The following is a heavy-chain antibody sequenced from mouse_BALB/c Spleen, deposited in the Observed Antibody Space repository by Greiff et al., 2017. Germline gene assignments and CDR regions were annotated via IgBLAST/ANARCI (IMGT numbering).Heavy chain of an antibody. Sequence: EVQLVESGGGLVKPGGSLKLSCAASGFAFSSYDMSWVRQTPEKRLEWVAYISSGGGSTYYPDTVKGRFTISRDNAKNTLYLQMSSLKSEDTAMYYCARIGDYDVGDYWGQGTTLTVSS. CDR2: ISSGGGST. CDR3: ARIGDYDVGDY. V-gene: IGHV5-12-1*01. CDR1: GFAFSSYD. J-gene: IGHJ2*01. D-gene: IGHD2-4*01.